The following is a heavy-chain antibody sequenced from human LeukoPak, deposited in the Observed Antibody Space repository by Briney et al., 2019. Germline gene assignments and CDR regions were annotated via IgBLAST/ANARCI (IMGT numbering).Heavy chain of an antibody. CDR1: GFTFNNYG. V-gene: IGHV3-33*01. J-gene: IGHJ6*02. D-gene: IGHD3-9*01. CDR2: IWYDGSNK. CDR3: SREYFDWSRNYYYGMDV. Sequence: PGGSLRLSCAASGFTFNNYGMHWVRQAPGKGLEWMALIWYDGSNKYYADSVKGRFTISRDNSKNTLYLQMSSLRAEDTAVYYCSREYFDWSRNYYYGMDVWGQGTTVTVSS.